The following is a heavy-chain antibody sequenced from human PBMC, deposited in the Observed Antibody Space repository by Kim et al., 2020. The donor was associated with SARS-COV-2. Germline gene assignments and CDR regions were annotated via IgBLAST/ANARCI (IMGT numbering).Heavy chain of an antibody. CDR3: TRGSFQQGFDP. CDR1: GFTFSDFW. V-gene: IGHV3-74*01. D-gene: IGHD2-15*01. CDR2: IKSDGSDT. Sequence: GGSLRLSCEASGFTFSDFWMNWVRQGPGKGLIWVSRIKSDGSDTHYADSVKGRFTISRDNAKNTLHLQMNSLGVEETAIYYCTRGSFQQGFDPWGQGTLVTVSS. J-gene: IGHJ5*02.